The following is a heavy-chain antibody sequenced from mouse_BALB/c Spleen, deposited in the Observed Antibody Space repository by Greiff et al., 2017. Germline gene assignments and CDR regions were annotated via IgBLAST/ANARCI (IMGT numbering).Heavy chain of an antibody. CDR1: GFTFSSYG. D-gene: IGHD2-4*01. V-gene: IGHV5-6*01. Sequence: EVNLVESGGDLVKPGGSLKLSCAASGFTFSSYGMSWVRQTPDKRLEWVATISSGGSYTYYPDSVKGRFTISRDNAKNTLYLQMSSLKSEDTAMYYCARPYDYDGYYFDYWGQGTTLTVSS. CDR2: ISSGGSYT. J-gene: IGHJ2*01. CDR3: ARPYDYDGYYFDY.